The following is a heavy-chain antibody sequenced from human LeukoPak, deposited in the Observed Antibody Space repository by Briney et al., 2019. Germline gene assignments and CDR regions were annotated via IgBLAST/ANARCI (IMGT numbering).Heavy chain of an antibody. Sequence: PGGSLRLSCAASGFTFSSYSMNWVRQAPGKGLKWVSSISSSSSYIYYADSVKGRFTISRDNAKNSLYLQMNSLRAEDTAVSYCARDPGYCSGGSCQYYYDYYMDVWGKGTTVTVSS. CDR3: ARDPGYCSGGSCQYYYDYYMDV. J-gene: IGHJ6*03. V-gene: IGHV3-21*01. CDR1: GFTFSSYS. D-gene: IGHD2-15*01. CDR2: ISSSSSYI.